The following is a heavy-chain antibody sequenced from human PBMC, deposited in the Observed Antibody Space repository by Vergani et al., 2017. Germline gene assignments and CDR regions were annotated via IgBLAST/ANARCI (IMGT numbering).Heavy chain of an antibody. Sequence: QVQLQQSGPGLVKPSETLSLTCSVSGYSISSGYYWGWVRQSPGKGLEWIASIYHTGSTYYNPSLESRVTISVDTSKNQFSLNVTSVSAADTAVYYCARPGIAAANPYYFDYWGQGTLVTVSS. CDR3: ARPGIAAANPYYFDY. D-gene: IGHD6-13*01. J-gene: IGHJ4*02. CDR1: GYSISSGYY. CDR2: IYHTGST. V-gene: IGHV4-38-2*02.